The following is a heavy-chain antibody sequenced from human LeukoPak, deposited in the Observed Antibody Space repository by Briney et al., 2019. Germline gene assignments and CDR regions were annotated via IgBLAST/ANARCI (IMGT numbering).Heavy chain of an antibody. CDR3: ARVSDFWSGYWTY. J-gene: IGHJ4*02. CDR1: GYTFTGYY. Sequence: GASVTVSCKASGYTFTGYYMHWVRQAPGQGLEWMGWINPNSGGTNYAQKFQGRVTMTRDTSISTAYMELSRLRSDDTAVYYCARVSDFWSGYWTYWGQGTLVTVSS. CDR2: INPNSGGT. V-gene: IGHV1-2*02. D-gene: IGHD3-3*01.